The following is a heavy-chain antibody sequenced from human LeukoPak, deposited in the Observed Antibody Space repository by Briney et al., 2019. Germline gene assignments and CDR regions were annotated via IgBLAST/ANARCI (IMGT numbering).Heavy chain of an antibody. J-gene: IGHJ4*02. CDR3: AKNWGPGVAFYES. Sequence: PGGPLRLSCAASGFSFSSYAMTWVRQAPGKGLEWVSAISGGGDYIYYGDSVKGRFTTSRDNSKRTLYLQMSNLRAEDTAVYYCAKNWGPGVAFYESWGQGTQVTVSS. CDR1: GFSFSSYA. D-gene: IGHD3-16*01. V-gene: IGHV3-23*01. CDR2: ISGGGDYI.